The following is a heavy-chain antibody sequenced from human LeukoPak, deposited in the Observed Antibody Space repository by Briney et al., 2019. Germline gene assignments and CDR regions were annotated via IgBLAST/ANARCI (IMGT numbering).Heavy chain of an antibody. V-gene: IGHV1-18*01. Sequence: GASVKVSCKASGYTFTSYGISWVRQAPGQGLEWMGWISAYNGNTNYAQKLQGRLTMTTDTSTSTAYMELRSLRSDDTAVYYCARVVEYYDYVWGSYRYWASWGQGTLVTVSS. CDR2: ISAYNGNT. CDR3: ARVVEYYDYVWGSYRYWAS. CDR1: GYTFTSYG. J-gene: IGHJ5*02. D-gene: IGHD3-16*02.